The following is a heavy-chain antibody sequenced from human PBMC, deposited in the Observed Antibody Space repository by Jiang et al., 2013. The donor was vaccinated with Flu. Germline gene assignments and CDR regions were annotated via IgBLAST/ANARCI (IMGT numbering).Heavy chain of an antibody. CDR3: ARDGRGWELPSYFDY. CDR1: GYSISSGYY. CDR2: IYHSGST. J-gene: IGHJ4*02. D-gene: IGHD1-26*01. Sequence: GSGLVKPSETLSLTCTVSGYSISSGYYWGWIRQPPGKGLEWIGSIYHSGSTYYNPSLKSRVTISVDTSKNQFSLKLSSMTAADTAVYYCARDGRGWELPSYFDYWGQGTL. V-gene: IGHV4-38-2*02.